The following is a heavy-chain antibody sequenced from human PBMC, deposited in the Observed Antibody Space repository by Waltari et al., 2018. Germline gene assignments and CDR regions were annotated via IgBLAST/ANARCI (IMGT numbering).Heavy chain of an antibody. V-gene: IGHV3-7*01. Sequence: EVQLVESGGDLVRPGGSLRLSCEASGFTFSTYWMSWVRQAPGKGVEGVADIRQDGGEERYLASVRGRFIISRDNAKNSVFLQIDSLRAEDTALYYCAKDNWGLPGGIDGFDVWGQGTMVTVSS. CDR2: IRQDGGEE. CDR3: AKDNWGLPGGIDGFDV. CDR1: GFTFSTYW. D-gene: IGHD7-27*01. J-gene: IGHJ3*01.